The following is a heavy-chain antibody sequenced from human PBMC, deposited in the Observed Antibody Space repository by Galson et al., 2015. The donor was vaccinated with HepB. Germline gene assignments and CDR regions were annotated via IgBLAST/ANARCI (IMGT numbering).Heavy chain of an antibody. CDR2: IKQDGSEK. D-gene: IGHD4-17*01. J-gene: IGHJ4*02. CDR1: RFTFSNYW. CDR3: ARGSTTVTPKNFDF. Sequence: SLRLSCAASRFTFSNYWMSWVRQAPGEGLEWVANIKQDGSEKYYVDSVKGRFTISRDNAKNSLYLQLNNLRAEDTAVYYCARGSTTVTPKNFDFWGQGTLVTVSS. V-gene: IGHV3-7*03.